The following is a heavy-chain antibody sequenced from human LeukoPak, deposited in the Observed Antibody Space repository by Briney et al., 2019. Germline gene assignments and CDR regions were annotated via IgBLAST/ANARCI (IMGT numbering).Heavy chain of an antibody. V-gene: IGHV3-23*01. CDR3: AKEDGIVGAKELDY. J-gene: IGHJ4*02. Sequence: PGGSLRLSYAASGFIFSRYAMSWVRQAPGKGLEWVSAISGGGDGTYYADSVKGRFSISRDNSKNTLYLQMYSLRAEDTAVYYCAKEDGIVGAKELDYWGQGTLVIVSS. D-gene: IGHD1-26*01. CDR1: GFIFSRYA. CDR2: ISGGGDGT.